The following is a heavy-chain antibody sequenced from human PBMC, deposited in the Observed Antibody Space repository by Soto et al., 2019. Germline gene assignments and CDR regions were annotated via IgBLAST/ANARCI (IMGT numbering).Heavy chain of an antibody. CDR1: GDSIISSDFY. CDR2: IFYLGSS. Sequence: PSETLSLTCTVSGDSIISSDFYWGWVRQPPGKGLEWIGSIFYLGSSYYNPSLKSRVTMSVDTSKNQFSLRLRSVTAADTALYFCARNSLALRKNNWFDPWGQGMMVPVYS. D-gene: IGHD3-3*02. V-gene: IGHV4-39*01. J-gene: IGHJ5*02. CDR3: ARNSLALRKNNWFDP.